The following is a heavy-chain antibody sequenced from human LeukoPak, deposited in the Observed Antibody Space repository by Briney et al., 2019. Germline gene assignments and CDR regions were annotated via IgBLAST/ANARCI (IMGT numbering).Heavy chain of an antibody. V-gene: IGHV4-39*01. CDR1: GDSISSHSYF. J-gene: IGHJ4*02. CDR3: ARLLGGSFYFDY. CDR2: FYYSGNT. Sequence: PSQTLSLTCTVSGDSISSHSYFWGWIRQPLGKGLEWIGSFYYSGNTYYNPSLKSRVTISGDTSKRQFSLKLSSVTAADTAVYYCARLLGGSFYFDYWGQGALVTVSS. D-gene: IGHD1-26*01.